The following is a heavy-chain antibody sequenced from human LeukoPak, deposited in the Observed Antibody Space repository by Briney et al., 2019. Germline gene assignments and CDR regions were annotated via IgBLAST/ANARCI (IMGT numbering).Heavy chain of an antibody. J-gene: IGHJ3*02. CDR1: GGTFSSYA. V-gene: IGHV1-69*06. CDR2: IIPIFGTA. Sequence: GASVKVSCKASGGTFSSYAISWVRQAPGQGPEWMGGIIPIFGTANYAQKFQGRVTITADKSTSTAYMELSSLRSEDTAVYYCANTVTTGDAFDIWGQGTMVTVSS. CDR3: ANTVTTGDAFDI. D-gene: IGHD4-11*01.